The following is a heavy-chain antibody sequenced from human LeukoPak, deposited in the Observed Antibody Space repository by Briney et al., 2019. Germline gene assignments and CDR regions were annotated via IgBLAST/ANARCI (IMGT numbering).Heavy chain of an antibody. V-gene: IGHV3-9*01. D-gene: IGHD2-2*01. CDR3: AKGYCSSTSCSIDY. J-gene: IGHJ4*02. CDR1: GFTFRDYW. CDR2: ISWNSGSI. Sequence: GGSLRLSCAGSGFTFRDYWMHWVRQAPGKGLEWVSGISWNSGSIGYADSVKGRFTISRDNAKNSLYLQMNSLRAEDTALYYCAKGYCSSTSCSIDYWGQGTLVTVSS.